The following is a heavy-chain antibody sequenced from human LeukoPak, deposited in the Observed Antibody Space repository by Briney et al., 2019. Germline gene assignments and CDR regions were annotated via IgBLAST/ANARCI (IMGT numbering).Heavy chain of an antibody. D-gene: IGHD6-19*01. CDR3: AKSESIIAVAGTFDY. J-gene: IGHJ4*02. V-gene: IGHV3-30*18. CDR1: VFTFSTYG. CDR2: ISSDGSHK. Sequence: PGKSLRLSCAASVFTFSTYGMHWVRQAPGKGLKWVALISSDGSHKYYADSVKGRFTISRDNSKNTLYLQMNSLRAEDTAVYYCAKSESIIAVAGTFDYWGQGTLVTVSS.